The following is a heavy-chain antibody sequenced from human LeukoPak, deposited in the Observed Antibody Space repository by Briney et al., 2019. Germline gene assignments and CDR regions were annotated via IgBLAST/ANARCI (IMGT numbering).Heavy chain of an antibody. Sequence: PSETLSLTCTVSGGSISSSSYYWGWIRQPPGTGLEWIGSIYYSGSAYYNPSLKSRVTISVDTSKNQFSLKLSSVTAADTAVYYCARVFVPMVRGAFDYWGQGTLVTVSS. D-gene: IGHD3-10*01. J-gene: IGHJ4*02. V-gene: IGHV4-39*07. CDR2: IYYSGSA. CDR3: ARVFVPMVRGAFDY. CDR1: GGSISSSSYY.